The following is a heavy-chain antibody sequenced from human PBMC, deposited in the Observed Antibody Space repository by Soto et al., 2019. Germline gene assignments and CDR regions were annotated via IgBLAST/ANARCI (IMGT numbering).Heavy chain of an antibody. Sequence: GGSLRLSCAASGFNFSSYAMHWVRQAPGKGLEWVAVISYDGGKKYYADSVKGRFTISRDNSQNTLYAEMTSLSAEDTAVYYCAREGQPAAGTTPHNWGQGTMVTVYS. CDR3: AREGQPAAGTTPHN. J-gene: IGHJ4*02. CDR2: ISYDGGKK. D-gene: IGHD6-13*01. CDR1: GFNFSSYA. V-gene: IGHV3-30*04.